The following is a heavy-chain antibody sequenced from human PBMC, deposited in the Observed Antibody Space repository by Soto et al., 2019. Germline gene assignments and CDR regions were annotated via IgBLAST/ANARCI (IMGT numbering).Heavy chain of an antibody. D-gene: IGHD3-10*01. Sequence: WTWIRQHPGKGLEGIGYIYYSGSTYYNPSLKSRVTISVDTSKNQFSLKLSSVTAAATAVYYCARDKYYQGSGKDGMDVWGQGTTVTVSS. J-gene: IGHJ6*02. V-gene: IGHV4-31*02. CDR2: IYYSGST. CDR3: ARDKYYQGSGKDGMDV.